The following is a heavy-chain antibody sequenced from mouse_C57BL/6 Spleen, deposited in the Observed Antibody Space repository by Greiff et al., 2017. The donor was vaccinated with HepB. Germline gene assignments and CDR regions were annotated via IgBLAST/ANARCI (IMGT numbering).Heavy chain of an antibody. CDR2: IDPSDSYT. D-gene: IGHD3-2*02. CDR3: ARGGSSGPLYYFDY. J-gene: IGHJ2*01. V-gene: IGHV1-50*01. Sequence: QVQLQQPGAELVKPGASVKLSCKASGYTFTSYWMQWVKQRPGQGLEWIGEIDPSDSYTNYNQKFKGKATLTVDTSSSTAYMQLSSLTSEDSAVYYCARGGSSGPLYYFDYWGQGTTLTVSS. CDR1: GYTFTSYW.